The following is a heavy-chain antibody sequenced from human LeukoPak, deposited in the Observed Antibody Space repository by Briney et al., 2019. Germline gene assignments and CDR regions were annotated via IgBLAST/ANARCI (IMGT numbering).Heavy chain of an antibody. Sequence: SETLSLTCTVSGGSVSSGSYYWSWIRQPPGKGLEWIGYIYYSGSTNYNPSLKSRVTMSVDTPKNHFSLKMTSVTAADTAVYYCAREDVGAKGFDCWGQGTLVTVSS. CDR2: IYYSGST. CDR1: GGSVSSGSYY. CDR3: AREDVGAKGFDC. D-gene: IGHD1-26*01. V-gene: IGHV4-61*03. J-gene: IGHJ4*02.